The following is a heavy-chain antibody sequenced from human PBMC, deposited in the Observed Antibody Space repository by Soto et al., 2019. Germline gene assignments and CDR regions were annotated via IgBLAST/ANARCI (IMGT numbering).Heavy chain of an antibody. CDR1: GYVFNPYG. V-gene: IGHV3-33*01. Sequence: QVQLVESGGGVVQPGRSLRLSCAASGYVFNPYGLHWVRQAPGKGLEWLTLTSYDGSNKEYADSVKGRFTISRDDSKNTMYLQMNSLRVDDTAVYYCASWGGSRSSGYYIDHWGQGTLVTVSS. J-gene: IGHJ4*02. D-gene: IGHD3-10*01. CDR3: ASWGGSRSSGYYIDH. CDR2: TSYDGSNK.